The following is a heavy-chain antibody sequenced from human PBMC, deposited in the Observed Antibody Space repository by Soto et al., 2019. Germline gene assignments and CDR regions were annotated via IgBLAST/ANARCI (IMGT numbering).Heavy chain of an antibody. D-gene: IGHD2-2*01. CDR1: GYTFTSYD. CDR2: MNPNSGNT. CDR3: ASNILGYCSSTSCSEY. Sequence: QVQLVQSGAEVKKPGASVKVSCKASGYTFTSYDINWVRQATGQGLEWMGWMNPNSGNTGYAQKFQGRVTMTRNTSISTAYMELSSLRSEDTAVYYCASNILGYCSSTSCSEYWGQGTLVTVSS. J-gene: IGHJ4*02. V-gene: IGHV1-8*01.